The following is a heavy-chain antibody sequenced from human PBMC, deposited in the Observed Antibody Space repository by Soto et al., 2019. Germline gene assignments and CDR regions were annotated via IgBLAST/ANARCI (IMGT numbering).Heavy chain of an antibody. CDR3: ARGVTDATGGDR. CDR1: GGTFSSYT. CDR2: IIPILAIA. D-gene: IGHD2-21*02. J-gene: IGHJ5*02. Sequence: QVQLVQSGAEVKKPGSSVKVSCKASGGTFSSYTINWVRQAPGQGLEWMGKIIPILAIANYAQRFQGRLTITADKSTITAFMELNSLRSEDTAVYYCARGVTDATGGDRWGQGTLVTVSS. V-gene: IGHV1-69*02.